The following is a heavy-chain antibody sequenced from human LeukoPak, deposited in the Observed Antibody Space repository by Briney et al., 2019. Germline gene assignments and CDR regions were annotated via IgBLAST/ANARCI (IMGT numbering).Heavy chain of an antibody. J-gene: IGHJ4*02. Sequence: GASVKVSCKASGYTFSDYYMHWVRQAPGQGLEWMGWINPNSGGTNYAQTFQGRVTMTRDTSISTAYMELSRLRSDDTAVYYCARYISWAYFDYWGQGTLVTVSS. CDR3: ARYISWAYFDY. V-gene: IGHV1-2*02. CDR1: GYTFSDYY. CDR2: INPNSGGT. D-gene: IGHD2-15*01.